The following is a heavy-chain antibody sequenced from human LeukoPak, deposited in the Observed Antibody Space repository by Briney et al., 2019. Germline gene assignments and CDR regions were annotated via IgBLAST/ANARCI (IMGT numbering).Heavy chain of an antibody. CDR2: IIPIFGTA. CDR1: GGTFSRYA. Sequence: SVKVSCKASGGTFSRYAISWVRQTPGQGLEWMGGIIPIFGTANYAQKFQGRVTIAADESTSTAYMELSSLRSEDTAVYYCGRAPLGLWRYLDYWGQATLVTVSS. CDR3: GRAPLGLWRYLDY. D-gene: IGHD2/OR15-2a*01. V-gene: IGHV1-69*01. J-gene: IGHJ4*02.